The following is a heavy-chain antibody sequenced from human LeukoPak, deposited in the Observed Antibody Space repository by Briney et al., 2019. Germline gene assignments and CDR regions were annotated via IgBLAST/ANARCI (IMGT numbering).Heavy chain of an antibody. CDR3: ARGTSYDYAPLGPDY. V-gene: IGHV4-59*08. J-gene: IGHJ4*02. D-gene: IGHD3-16*01. CDR2: IYYSGST. CDR1: GGSISSYY. Sequence: SETLSLTCTVSGGSISSYYWSWIRQPPGKGLEWIGYIYYSGSTNYNPSLKSRVTISIDTSKNQFSLKLSSVTAADTAVYYCARGTSYDYAPLGPDYWGQGTLVTVSS.